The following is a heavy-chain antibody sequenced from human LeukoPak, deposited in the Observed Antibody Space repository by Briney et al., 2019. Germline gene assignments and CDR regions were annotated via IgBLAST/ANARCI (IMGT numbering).Heavy chain of an antibody. CDR3: ARYDVWGTYRAFDY. Sequence: SETLSLTCTVSGGSISSSSYYWGWIRQPPGQGLEWIVSIYYSRSTYYNPSIKSRVTISVDTSKNQFSLKLSSVTAADTAMYYCARYDVWGTYRAFDYWGQGTLVTVSS. J-gene: IGHJ4*02. V-gene: IGHV4-39*07. D-gene: IGHD3-16*02. CDR2: IYYSRST. CDR1: GGSISSSSYY.